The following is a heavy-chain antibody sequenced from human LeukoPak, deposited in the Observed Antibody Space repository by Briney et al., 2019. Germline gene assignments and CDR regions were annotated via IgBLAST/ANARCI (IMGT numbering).Heavy chain of an antibody. CDR3: ASFMTTVTIPDY. CDR2: ITSSGSHM. Sequence: GGSLRLTCAASGFTFRSYSMNWVRQAPGKRLEWLSSITSSGSHMYYADSVKGRFTISRDNAKSSLYLQMNSLSAEDTAVYYCASFMTTVTIPDYWGQGTLVTVSS. D-gene: IGHD4-17*01. J-gene: IGHJ4*01. V-gene: IGHV3-21*01. CDR1: GFTFRSYS.